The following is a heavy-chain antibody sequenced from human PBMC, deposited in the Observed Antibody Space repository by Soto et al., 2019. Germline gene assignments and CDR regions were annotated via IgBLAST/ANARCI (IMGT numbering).Heavy chain of an antibody. J-gene: IGHJ6*02. CDR1: GFTFTSYD. CDR3: ARDVSTDYNYYYGMDV. Sequence: SLRLSCAASGFTFTSYDMNWVRQAPGKGLEWVSSISGSSNYIYYADSVKGRFTISRDNAKNSLYPQMNSLRAEDTAVYYCARDVSTDYNYYYGMDVWGRGTTVTVSS. CDR2: ISGSSNYI. V-gene: IGHV3-21*01.